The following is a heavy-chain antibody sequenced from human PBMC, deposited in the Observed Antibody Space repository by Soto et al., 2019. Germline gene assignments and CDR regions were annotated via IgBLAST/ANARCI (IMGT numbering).Heavy chain of an antibody. V-gene: IGHV4-59*01. Sequence: SETLSLTCTVSGGSISSYYWSWIRQPPGKGLEWIGYIYYSGSTNYNPSLKSRVTISVDTSKNQFSLKLSSVTAADTAVYYCARDRSGWGIGQQLGFWYYGMDVWGQGTTVTVSS. D-gene: IGHD6-13*01. CDR1: GGSISSYY. CDR3: ARDRSGWGIGQQLGFWYYGMDV. J-gene: IGHJ6*02. CDR2: IYYSGST.